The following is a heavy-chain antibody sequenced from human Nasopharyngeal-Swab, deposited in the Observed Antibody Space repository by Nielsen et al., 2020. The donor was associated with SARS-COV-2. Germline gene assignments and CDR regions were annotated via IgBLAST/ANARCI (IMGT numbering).Heavy chain of an antibody. D-gene: IGHD3-3*01. CDR1: GFTFSSYS. CDR2: ISSSSSYI. Sequence: GESLKISCAASGFTFSSYSMNWVRQAPGKGLEWVSSISSSSSYIYCADSVKGRFTISRDNAKNSLYLQMNSLRAEDTAVYYCARKSEWRGGYFDYWGQGTLVTVSS. V-gene: IGHV3-21*01. CDR3: ARKSEWRGGYFDY. J-gene: IGHJ4*02.